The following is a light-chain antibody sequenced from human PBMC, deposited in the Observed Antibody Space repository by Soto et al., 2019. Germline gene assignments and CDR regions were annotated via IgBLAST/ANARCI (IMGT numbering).Light chain of an antibody. CDR3: SSYSSISTLV. V-gene: IGLV2-14*01. CDR2: DVS. CDR1: SSDIGGYTY. J-gene: IGLJ2*01. Sequence: QSALTQPASVSGSPGQTITISCTGTSSDIGGYTYVSWYQQHPGKAPKLMISDVSIRPSGVANRFSGSKSGNTASLTISGLQAEDEGDYYCSSYSSISTLVFGGGTKLTVL.